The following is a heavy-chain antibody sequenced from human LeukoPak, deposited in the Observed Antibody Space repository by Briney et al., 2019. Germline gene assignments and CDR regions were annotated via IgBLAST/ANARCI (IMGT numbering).Heavy chain of an antibody. CDR2: ISYDGSNK. Sequence: GGSLRLSSAASGFTFSSYGMHWVRQAPGKGLEWVAVISYDGSNKYYADSVKGRFTISRDNSKNTLYLQMNSLRAEDTAVYYCAKVASSWYAPDYWGQGTLVTVSS. J-gene: IGHJ4*02. D-gene: IGHD6-13*01. V-gene: IGHV3-30*18. CDR3: AKVASSWYAPDY. CDR1: GFTFSSYG.